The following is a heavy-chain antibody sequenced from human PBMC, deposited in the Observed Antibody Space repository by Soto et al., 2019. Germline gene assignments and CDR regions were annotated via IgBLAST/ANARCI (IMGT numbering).Heavy chain of an antibody. CDR3: ARQWTTVTTDEHYYDYMDV. J-gene: IGHJ6*03. D-gene: IGHD4-17*01. Sequence: PSENLSLTCTVSGGSISSSSYYWGWIRQPPKKRLEWIGSSYYSGSTYYNPSLKSRVTISVDTSKNQFSLKLSSVTAADTAVYYCARQWTTVTTDEHYYDYMDVWGKGTTVTVSS. V-gene: IGHV4-39*01. CDR1: GGSISSSSYY. CDR2: SYYSGST.